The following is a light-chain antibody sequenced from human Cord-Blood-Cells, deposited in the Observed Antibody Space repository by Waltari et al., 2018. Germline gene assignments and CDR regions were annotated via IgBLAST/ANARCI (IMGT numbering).Light chain of an antibody. CDR3: SSYTSSSTLV. V-gene: IGLV2-14*03. CDR1: SSDAAGYNY. J-gene: IGLJ3*02. Sequence: QSALTQPASVSGSPGKSITISCTGTSSDAAGYNYVSWYQQHPGKAPKLMIYDVSNRPSGVSNRFSGSKSGNTASLTISGLQAEDEADYYCSSYTSSSTLVFGGGTKLTVL. CDR2: DVS.